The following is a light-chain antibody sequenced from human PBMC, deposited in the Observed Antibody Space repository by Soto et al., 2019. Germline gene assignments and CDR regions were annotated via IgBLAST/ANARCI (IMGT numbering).Light chain of an antibody. J-gene: IGKJ1*01. CDR1: QSVSSSY. CDR3: QQYGSPPSWA. Sequence: IVLTQSPGTLSLSPGERATLSCRASQSVSSSYLAWYQQKPGQAPRLLIYGASSRATGIPDRFSGSGSGTDFTLTISRLEPEDFAVYYCQQYGSPPSWAFGQGNKV. V-gene: IGKV3-20*01. CDR2: GAS.